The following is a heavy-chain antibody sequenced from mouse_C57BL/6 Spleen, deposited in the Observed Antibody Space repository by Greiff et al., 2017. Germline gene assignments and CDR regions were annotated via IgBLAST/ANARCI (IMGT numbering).Heavy chain of an antibody. CDR3: TRIGSTLDY. Sequence: VQLQQSGAELVRPGASVTLSCKASGYTFTDYEMHWVKQTPVHGLEWIGAIDPETGGTAYNQKFKGKAILTADKSSSPAYMELRSLTSEDSAVYYCTRIGSTLDYWGQGTSVTVSS. D-gene: IGHD5-1*01. CDR2: IDPETGGT. CDR1: GYTFTDYE. J-gene: IGHJ4*01. V-gene: IGHV1-15*01.